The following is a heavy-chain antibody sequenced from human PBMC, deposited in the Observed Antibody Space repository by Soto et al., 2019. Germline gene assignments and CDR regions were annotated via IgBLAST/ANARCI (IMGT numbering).Heavy chain of an antibody. V-gene: IGHV3-23*01. CDR1: DFSFTHHA. D-gene: IGHD6-19*01. Sequence: GSLRLSCVAPDFSFTHHAMTWVRLPPGKGLQWVSISSASGRSRYHADSVKGRFTISRDNSKNTLYLHMTNLRAEDTAVYYCAKDGNWLDVYFDVWGQGTPVTVSS. CDR2: SSASGRSR. CDR3: AKDGNWLDVYFDV. J-gene: IGHJ4*02.